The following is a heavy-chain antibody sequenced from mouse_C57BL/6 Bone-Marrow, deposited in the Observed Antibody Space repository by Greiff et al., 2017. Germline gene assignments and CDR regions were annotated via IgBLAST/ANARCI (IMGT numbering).Heavy chain of an antibody. Sequence: VHLVQSGAELVRPGTSVKVSCKASGYAFTNSLLEWVKQRPGQGLEWIGLINPGLGGTTYTVKFQGKAPLTAGTSSSTGYMWLSSLASEDSAVYFCALYGLWGTGTTVTGSA. J-gene: IGHJ1*03. CDR1: GYAFTNSL. V-gene: IGHV1-54*01. CDR3: ALYGL. CDR2: INPGLGGT. D-gene: IGHD1-1*01.